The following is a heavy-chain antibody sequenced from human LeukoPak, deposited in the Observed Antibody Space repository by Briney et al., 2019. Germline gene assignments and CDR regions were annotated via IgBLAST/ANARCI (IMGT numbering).Heavy chain of an antibody. D-gene: IGHD6-19*01. CDR1: GFIFKDYG. J-gene: IGHJ4*02. Sequence: GGSLRLSCAASGFIFKDYGMHWVRQAPGKGLEWVAVISYDGTRQFYADSVKGRFAISRDNSNNTVYLQMNSLRPEDTAVYYCAKREAVTVTAEWDYLDYWGQGVLVTVSS. CDR3: AKREAVTVTAEWDYLDY. V-gene: IGHV3-30*18. CDR2: ISYDGTRQ.